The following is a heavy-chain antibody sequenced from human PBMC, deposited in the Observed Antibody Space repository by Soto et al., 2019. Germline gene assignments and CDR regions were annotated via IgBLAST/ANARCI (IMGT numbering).Heavy chain of an antibody. D-gene: IGHD3-16*01. Sequence: HPVGSLRLSCAASGFTFSNYNMNWVRQAPGKGLEWVSYISSGSRTIYYADSVKGRFTISRDNAKSTLYLQMNSLRAEDTAVYYCAKAYFVWSSEQPYYFDYWGQGTLVTVSS. CDR3: AKAYFVWSSEQPYYFDY. J-gene: IGHJ4*02. CDR1: GFTFSNYN. CDR2: ISSGSRTI. V-gene: IGHV3-48*01.